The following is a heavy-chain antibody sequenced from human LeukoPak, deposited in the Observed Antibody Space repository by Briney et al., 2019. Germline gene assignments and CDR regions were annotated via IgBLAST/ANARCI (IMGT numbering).Heavy chain of an antibody. Sequence: PSETLSLTCTVSGGSISSRNYYWGWIRQPPGKGLEWIGGVYYTGTTYSNPSLKSRVTISVDTSKNQFSLRLSSVTAADTAVYYCARGHRYCGGDCYFAGSVMRKQGYYSYYMDVWGKGTTVTVSS. D-gene: IGHD2-21*01. J-gene: IGHJ6*03. CDR2: VYYTGTT. V-gene: IGHV4-39*01. CDR3: ARGHRYCGGDCYFAGSVMRKQGYYSYYMDV. CDR1: GGSISSRNYY.